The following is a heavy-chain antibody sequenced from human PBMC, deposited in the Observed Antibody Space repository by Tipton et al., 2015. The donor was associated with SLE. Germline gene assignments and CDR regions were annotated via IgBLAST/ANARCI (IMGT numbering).Heavy chain of an antibody. Sequence: SLSLSCAASGFTFSNYAMHWFRQAPDKGLEWVAYIRSDGSTRYYGNSVKGRFTISRDNSKNTVWLQMTSLRPEDTALYYCARVKLPRGRLRSGFYDAFDMWGQGTMVTVSS. V-gene: IGHV3-30*02. J-gene: IGHJ3*02. CDR3: ARVKLPRGRLRSGFYDAFDM. D-gene: IGHD3-3*01. CDR2: IRSDGSTR. CDR1: GFTFSNYA.